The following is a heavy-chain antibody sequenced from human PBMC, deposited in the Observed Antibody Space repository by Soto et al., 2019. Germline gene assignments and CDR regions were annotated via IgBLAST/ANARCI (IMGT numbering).Heavy chain of an antibody. CDR3: ARAGTMVRGVIPAVISY. D-gene: IGHD3-10*01. Sequence: SSLKGSCKASGVTFSNSCISWVRQAPVQGLEWMGGIIPIFDTTNYAQKLQGRITIISDESTNTGYMELSNLRSADTGVYYCARAGTMVRGVIPAVISYWGQGTLVTVSS. V-gene: IGHV1-69*13. CDR1: GVTFSNSC. CDR2: IIPIFDTT. J-gene: IGHJ4*02.